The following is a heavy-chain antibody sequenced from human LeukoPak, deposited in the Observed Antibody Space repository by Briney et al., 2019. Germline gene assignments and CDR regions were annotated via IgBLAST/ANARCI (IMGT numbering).Heavy chain of an antibody. V-gene: IGHV1-69*01. J-gene: IGHJ6*04. CDR2: IIPIFGTA. D-gene: IGHD2-2*01. CDR1: GGTFSSYA. CDR3: ARDQGDCSSTSCYEGPPYYHYGMDV. Sequence: SVEVSCKASGGTFSSYAISWVRQAPGQGLEWMGGIIPIFGTANYAQKFQGRVTITADESTSTAYMELSSLRSEDTAVYYCARDQGDCSSTSCYEGPPYYHYGMDVWGKGTTVTVSS.